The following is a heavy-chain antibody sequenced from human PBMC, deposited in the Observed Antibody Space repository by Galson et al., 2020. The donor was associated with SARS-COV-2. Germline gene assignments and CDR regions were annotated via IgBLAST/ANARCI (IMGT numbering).Heavy chain of an antibody. J-gene: IGHJ3*02. CDR2: IIPIFGTA. V-gene: IGHV1-69*05. CDR3: ARDLLGGFDI. Sequence: ASVKVSCKASGGTFSSYAISWVRQAPGQGLEWMGGIIPIFGTANYAQKFQGRVTITTDESTSTAYMELSSLRSEDTAVYYCARDLLGGFDIWGQGTMVTVSS. CDR1: GGTFSSYA. D-gene: IGHD1-26*01.